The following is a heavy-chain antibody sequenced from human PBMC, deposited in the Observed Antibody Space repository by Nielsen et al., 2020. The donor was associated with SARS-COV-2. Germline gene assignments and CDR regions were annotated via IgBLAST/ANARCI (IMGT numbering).Heavy chain of an antibody. CDR1: GASMSSGDYH. Sequence: SETLSLTCTVSGASMSSGDYHWSWVRQPPGKGLEWIGYIYYSGSTYYNPSLESRVTISVDTSKNQFSLKVTSVTAADTAVYYCASFGFYGDYSLNYWGQGTLLTVSS. J-gene: IGHJ4*02. D-gene: IGHD4-23*01. CDR3: ASFGFYGDYSLNY. CDR2: IYYSGST. V-gene: IGHV4-30-4*01.